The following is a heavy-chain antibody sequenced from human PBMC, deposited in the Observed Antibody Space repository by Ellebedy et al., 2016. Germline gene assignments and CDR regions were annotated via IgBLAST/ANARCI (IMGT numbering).Heavy chain of an antibody. V-gene: IGHV1-8*01. D-gene: IGHD2/OR15-2a*01. J-gene: IGHJ6*03. CDR3: ARASFENYYMDV. CDR2: MNPNSGNT. CDR1: GYTFTSYD. Sequence: ASVKVSCXASGYTFTSYDINWVRQATGQGLEWMGWMNPNSGNTGYAQKFQGRVTMTRNTSISTAYMELSSLRSEDTAVYYCARASFENYYMDVWGKGTTVTVSS.